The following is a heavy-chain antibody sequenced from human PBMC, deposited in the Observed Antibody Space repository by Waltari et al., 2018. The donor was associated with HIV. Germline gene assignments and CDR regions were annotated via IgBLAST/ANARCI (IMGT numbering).Heavy chain of an antibody. CDR2: IYYPGST. D-gene: IGHD6-19*01. Sequence: QVQLQESGPGLVKHSETLSLICTVSGASISNDYWAWIRQPPGKGLEWIGYIYYPGSTDYNPSRKSRVTISVDTSKNQFSLKLTSVTAADTAQYYCARYSSAWTGFDCWGQGTLVTVSS. V-gene: IGHV4-59*01. CDR1: GASISNDY. J-gene: IGHJ4*02. CDR3: ARYSSAWTGFDC.